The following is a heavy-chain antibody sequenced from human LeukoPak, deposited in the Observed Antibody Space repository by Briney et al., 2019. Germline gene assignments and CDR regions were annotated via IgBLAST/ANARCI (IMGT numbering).Heavy chain of an antibody. D-gene: IGHD6-13*01. CDR1: GFTFSSYS. CDR3: ARDYSSSSGKHAFDI. Sequence: GGSLRLSCSASGFTFSSYSMNWVRQAPGRGLEWVSYISSSSSTIYYADSVKGRFTISRDNARHSLYLQMNSLRAEDTAVYYCARDYSSSSGKHAFDIWGQGTMVTVSS. V-gene: IGHV3-48*01. CDR2: ISSSSSTI. J-gene: IGHJ3*02.